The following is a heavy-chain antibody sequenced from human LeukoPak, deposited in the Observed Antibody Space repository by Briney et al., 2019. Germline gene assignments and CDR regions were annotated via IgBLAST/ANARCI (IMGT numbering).Heavy chain of an antibody. Sequence: GGSLRLSCAASGFTFSSYWMHWVRQAPGKGLVWVSRINSDGSSTSYADSVKGRFTTSRDNAKNTLYLQMNSLRAEDTAVYYCARVGLVTTPDYWGQGTLVTVSS. CDR2: INSDGSST. V-gene: IGHV3-74*01. D-gene: IGHD4-11*01. J-gene: IGHJ4*02. CDR3: ARVGLVTTPDY. CDR1: GFTFSSYW.